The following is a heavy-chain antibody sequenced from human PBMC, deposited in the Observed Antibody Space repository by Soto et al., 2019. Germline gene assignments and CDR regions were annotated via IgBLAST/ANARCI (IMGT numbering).Heavy chain of an antibody. D-gene: IGHD5-12*01. V-gene: IGHV3-7*01. CDR1: FSSYW. CDR3: ARYRDGYNVYYFDY. Sequence: FSSYWMSWVRQAPGKGLEWVANIKQDGSEKYYVDSVKGRFTISRDNAKNSLYLQMNSLRAEDTAVYYCARYRDGYNVYYFDYWGQGTLVTVSS. CDR2: IKQDGSEK. J-gene: IGHJ4*02.